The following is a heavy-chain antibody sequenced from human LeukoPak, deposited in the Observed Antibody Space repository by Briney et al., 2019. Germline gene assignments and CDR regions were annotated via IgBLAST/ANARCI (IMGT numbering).Heavy chain of an antibody. Sequence: GSSVKVSCKASGGTFSSYAISWVRQAPGQGLEWMGGIIPILGTANYAQKFQGRVTITADESTSTAYMELSSLRSEDTAVYYCARGRDSGWYDWFDPWGQGTLGTVSS. J-gene: IGHJ5*02. CDR1: GGTFSSYA. D-gene: IGHD6-19*01. V-gene: IGHV1-69*01. CDR2: IIPILGTA. CDR3: ARGRDSGWYDWFDP.